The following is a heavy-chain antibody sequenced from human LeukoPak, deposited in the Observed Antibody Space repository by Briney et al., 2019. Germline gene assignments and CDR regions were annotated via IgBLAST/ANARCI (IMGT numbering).Heavy chain of an antibody. CDR1: GFTFSSYG. V-gene: IGHV3-30*02. CDR3: AKGGELTSYYFDY. CDR2: IRYDGSNK. Sequence: PGGSLGLSCAASGFTFSSYGMHWVRQAPGKGLEWVAFIRYDGSNKYYADSVKGRFTISRDNSKNTLYLQMNSLRAEDTAVYYCAKGGELTSYYFDYWGQGTLVTVSS. J-gene: IGHJ4*02. D-gene: IGHD1-26*01.